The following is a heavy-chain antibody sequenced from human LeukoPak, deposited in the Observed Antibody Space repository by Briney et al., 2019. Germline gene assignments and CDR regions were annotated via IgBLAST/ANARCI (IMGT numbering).Heavy chain of an antibody. CDR2: INHSGST. Sequence: SETLSLTCAVYGGSFSGYYWSWTRQPPGKGLEWIGEINHSGSTNYNPSLKSRVTISVDTSKNQFSLKLSSVTAADTAVYYCARGDYGGNSGYWGQGTLVTVSS. CDR3: ARGDYGGNSGY. J-gene: IGHJ4*02. CDR1: GGSFSGYY. D-gene: IGHD4-23*01. V-gene: IGHV4-34*01.